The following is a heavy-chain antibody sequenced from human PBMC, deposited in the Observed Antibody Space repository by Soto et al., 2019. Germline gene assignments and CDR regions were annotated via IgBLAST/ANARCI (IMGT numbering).Heavy chain of an antibody. CDR3: ASSSLYGMDV. CDR1: GVSISNSSYY. V-gene: IGHV4-39*01. J-gene: IGHJ6*02. Sequence: SETLSLTCTVSGVSISNSSYYWGWIRRPPGKGLEWIGTIYYSGITYYNPSLKSRVTISVDTSKNQFSLKLTSVTAADTAVYYCASSSLYGMDVWGQGTTVTVSS. CDR2: IYYSGIT.